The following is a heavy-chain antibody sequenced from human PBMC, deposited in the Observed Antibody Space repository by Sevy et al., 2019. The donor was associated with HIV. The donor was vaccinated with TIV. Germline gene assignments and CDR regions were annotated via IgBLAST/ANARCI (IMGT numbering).Heavy chain of an antibody. Sequence: GGSLRLSCAASGFTFSSYWMHWVRQAPGKGLVWVSRINSDGSSTSYADSVKGRFTISRDNAKNTLYLQMNSLRAEDMAVYYCARVHAYSYGDFDYWGQGTLVTVSS. CDR1: GFTFSSYW. V-gene: IGHV3-74*01. D-gene: IGHD5-18*01. CDR2: INSDGSST. CDR3: ARVHAYSYGDFDY. J-gene: IGHJ4*02.